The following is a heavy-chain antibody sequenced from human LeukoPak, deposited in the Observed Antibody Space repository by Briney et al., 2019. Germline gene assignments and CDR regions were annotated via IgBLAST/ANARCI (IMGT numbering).Heavy chain of an antibody. D-gene: IGHD2-2*01. CDR3: AKGYCSSTSTHCYYYYYYYMDV. J-gene: IGHJ6*03. V-gene: IGHV3-23*01. CDR1: GFTFTNYA. CDR2: ISGSGGST. Sequence: PGGSLRLSCAASGFTFTNYAMTWVRQAPGKGLEWVSAISGSGGSTYYADSVRGRFTISRGNSKNTLYLQMNSLRAEDTAVYYCAKGYCSSTSTHCYYYYYYYMDVWGKGTTVTVSS.